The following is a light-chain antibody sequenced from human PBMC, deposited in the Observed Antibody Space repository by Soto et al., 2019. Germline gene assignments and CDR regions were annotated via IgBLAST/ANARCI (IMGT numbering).Light chain of an antibody. J-gene: IGKJ1*01. CDR3: QQHNNYWT. CDR1: QNINSD. CDR2: RAS. V-gene: IGKV1-5*03. Sequence: DVQMTQSPSTLSASVGDRVTITCRASQNINSDLAWYQQKPGKAPQLLIYRASSLESGVPSGFSGSGSGTEFTLTITSLQPDDFATYYCQQHNNYWTFGHGTRVDIK.